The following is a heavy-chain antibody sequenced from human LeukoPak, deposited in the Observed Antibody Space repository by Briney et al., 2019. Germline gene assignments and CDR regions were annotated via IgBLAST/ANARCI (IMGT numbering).Heavy chain of an antibody. CDR3: AKDRVWNSLDS. J-gene: IGHJ4*02. CDR1: GFTFSNFW. V-gene: IGHV3-74*01. D-gene: IGHD1-7*01. Sequence: PGGSLRLSCAASGFTFSNFWMNWVRQAPGKGLVWVSRINADGSGTTYADSVKGRFTISRDNAKNTLYLQVNSLKNDDTAVYYCAKDRVWNSLDSWGQGTLVTVSS. CDR2: INADGSGT.